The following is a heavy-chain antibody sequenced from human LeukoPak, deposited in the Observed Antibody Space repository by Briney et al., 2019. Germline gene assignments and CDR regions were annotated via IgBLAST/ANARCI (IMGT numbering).Heavy chain of an antibody. Sequence: AGGSLRLSCAASGFTFSSYEMNWVRQAPGKGLEWVSYISSSGSTIYYADSVKGRFTISRDNAKNSLYLQMNSLRAEDTAVYYCARGRDTYYYGSGSYDYWGQGTLVTVSS. CDR1: GFTFSSYE. V-gene: IGHV3-48*03. CDR3: ARGRDTYYYGSGSYDY. D-gene: IGHD3-10*01. CDR2: ISSSGSTI. J-gene: IGHJ4*02.